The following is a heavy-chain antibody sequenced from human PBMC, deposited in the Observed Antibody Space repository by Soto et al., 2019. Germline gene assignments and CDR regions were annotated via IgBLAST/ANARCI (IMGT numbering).Heavy chain of an antibody. Sequence: SETLSLTCAVYGGSFSGYSWRWIRQPPGKGLEWIGEINHSGSTNYNPSLKSRVTISVDTSKNQFSLKLSSVTAADTAVYYCARKSYYYGSGSLKAPYSYNYYGMAVWGRGTPVSASS. CDR2: INHSGST. CDR1: GGSFSGYS. D-gene: IGHD3-10*01. CDR3: ARKSYYYGSGSLKAPYSYNYYGMAV. J-gene: IGHJ6*02. V-gene: IGHV4-34*01.